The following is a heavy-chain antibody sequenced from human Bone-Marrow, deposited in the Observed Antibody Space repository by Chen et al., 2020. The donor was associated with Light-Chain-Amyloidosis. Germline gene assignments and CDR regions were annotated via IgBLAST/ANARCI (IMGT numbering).Heavy chain of an antibody. J-gene: IGHJ6*02. Sequence: QVQLQQWGAGLLKPSETLSLTCAVYGGSFSGYYWSRIRQPPGKGLEWIGEINHSGSTNYHPSLKRRVTISVDTSKNQFTLKLSSVTAADTAVYYCARGQDPSSGWYFRYYYYGMDVWGQGTTVTVSS. CDR3: ARGQDPSSGWYFRYYYYGMDV. V-gene: IGHV4-34*01. CDR1: GGSFSGYY. D-gene: IGHD6-19*01. CDR2: INHSGST.